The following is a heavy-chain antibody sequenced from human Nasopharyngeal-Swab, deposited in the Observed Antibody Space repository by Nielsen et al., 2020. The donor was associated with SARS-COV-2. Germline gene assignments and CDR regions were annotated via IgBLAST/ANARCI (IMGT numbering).Heavy chain of an antibody. CDR2: IGVSGTMT. CDR3: ARGSSRGMFDY. D-gene: IGHD6-13*01. Sequence: GASLKISCAASGFTFSRSALTWVRQAPGKGLEWVSAIGVSGTMTYYADFVRGRFTISRDNSKNTLYLQMNSLRAEGTAVYYCARGSSRGMFDYWGQGTLVTVSS. CDR1: GFTFSRSA. J-gene: IGHJ4*02. V-gene: IGHV3-23*01.